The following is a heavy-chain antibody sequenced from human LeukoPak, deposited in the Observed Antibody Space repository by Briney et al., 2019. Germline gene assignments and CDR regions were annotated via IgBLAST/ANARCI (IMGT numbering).Heavy chain of an antibody. CDR2: IYHSGST. Sequence: SETLSLTCTVSGGSISSYYWSWIRQPPGKGLEWIGYIYHSGSTYYNPSLKSRVTISVDKSKNQFSLKLSSVTAADTALYYCARGLSSSDDYWGQGTLVTVSS. J-gene: IGHJ4*02. CDR1: GGSISSYY. V-gene: IGHV4-59*12. CDR3: ARGLSSSDDY. D-gene: IGHD6-6*01.